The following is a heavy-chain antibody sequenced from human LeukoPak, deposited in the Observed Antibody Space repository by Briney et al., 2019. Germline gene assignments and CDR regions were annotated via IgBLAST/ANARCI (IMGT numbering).Heavy chain of an antibody. J-gene: IGHJ4*02. D-gene: IGHD3-22*01. Sequence: APVKVSCKASGGTFSSYAISWVRQAPGQGLEWMGGIIPIFGTANYAQKFQGRVTITAGKSTSTAYMELSRLRSDDTAVYHCARGREYYYDSSGYYSYYFDYWGQGTLVTVSS. CDR3: ARGREYYYDSSGYYSYYFDY. V-gene: IGHV1-69*06. CDR2: IIPIFGTA. CDR1: GGTFSSYA.